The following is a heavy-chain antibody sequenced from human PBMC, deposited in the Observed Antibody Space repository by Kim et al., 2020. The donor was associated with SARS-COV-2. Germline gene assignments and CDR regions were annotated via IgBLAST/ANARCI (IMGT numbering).Heavy chain of an antibody. Sequence: SVKVSCKASGGTFSSYAISWVRQAPGQGLEWMGGIIPIFGTANYAQKFQGRVTITADESTSTAYMELSSLRSEDTAVYYCASPYYYDSSGFDAFDIWGQGTMVTVSS. CDR2: IIPIFGTA. J-gene: IGHJ3*02. CDR3: ASPYYYDSSGFDAFDI. V-gene: IGHV1-69*13. D-gene: IGHD3-22*01. CDR1: GGTFSSYA.